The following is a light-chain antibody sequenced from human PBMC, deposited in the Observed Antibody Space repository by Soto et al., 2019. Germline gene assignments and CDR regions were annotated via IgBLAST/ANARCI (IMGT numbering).Light chain of an antibody. CDR2: DTS. J-gene: IGKJ1*01. CDR3: QQRSNWPPWT. CDR1: QGIGDT. V-gene: IGKV3-11*01. Sequence: EVVMTQSPATLSVSPGEGATLSCRASQGIGDTLAWYQHKPGQTPRLLIYDTSTRATGVPARFSGSGSGTDFTLTISSLEPEDFAVYYCQQRSNWPPWTFGQGTKVEIK.